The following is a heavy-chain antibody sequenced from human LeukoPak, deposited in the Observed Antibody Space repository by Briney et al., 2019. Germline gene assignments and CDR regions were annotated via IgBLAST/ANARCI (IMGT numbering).Heavy chain of an antibody. CDR3: AREATIFGVGYYYMDV. J-gene: IGHJ6*03. CDR2: IYYSGST. CDR1: SGAISSYY. V-gene: IGHV4-59*01. D-gene: IGHD3-3*01. Sequence: SETLSLTCTVSSGAISSYYWSWIRQPPGKGLEWIGYIYYSGSTNYNPSLKSRVTISVDTSKNQFSLKLSSVTAADTAVYYCAREATIFGVGYYYMDVWGKGTTVTVSS.